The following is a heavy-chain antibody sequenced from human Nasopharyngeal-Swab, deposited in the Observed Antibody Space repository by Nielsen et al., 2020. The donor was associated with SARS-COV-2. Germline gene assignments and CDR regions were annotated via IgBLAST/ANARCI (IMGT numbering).Heavy chain of an antibody. CDR1: TFTFSDRY. CDR2: SRNKANSYSP. D-gene: IGHD3-22*01. CDR3: APAPDYYDGSSLN. Sequence: GESLKISCAASTFTFSDRYMDWVRQAPGKGPEWVGRSRNKANSYSPEYAASVKGRFTIWRDDSKNSLYLQMNSLKTEDPAVYYCAPAPDYYDGSSLNWGQGTLVTVSS. V-gene: IGHV3-72*01. J-gene: IGHJ4*02.